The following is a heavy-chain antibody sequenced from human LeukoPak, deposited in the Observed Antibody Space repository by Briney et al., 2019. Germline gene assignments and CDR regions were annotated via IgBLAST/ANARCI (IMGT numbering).Heavy chain of an antibody. Sequence: GGSLRLSCAASGFTFSDYYMSWIRQAPGRGLEWVSHISVNGGSTSYTDSAKGRFTISRDNSKNTLYLHLKSPRAEDTAVYYCAKAHTPFCSGATCYLFDFWGQGTLVIVSS. CDR3: AKAHTPFCSGATCYLFDF. CDR1: GFTFSDYY. CDR2: ISVNGGST. D-gene: IGHD3-3*01. J-gene: IGHJ4*01. V-gene: IGHV3-23*01.